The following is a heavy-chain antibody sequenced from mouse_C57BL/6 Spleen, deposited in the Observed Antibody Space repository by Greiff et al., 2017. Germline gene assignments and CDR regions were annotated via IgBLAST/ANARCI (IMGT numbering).Heavy chain of an antibody. J-gene: IGHJ2*01. V-gene: IGHV5-17*01. Sequence: EVQVVESGGGLVKPGGSLKLSCAASGFTFSDYGMHWVRQAPEKGLEWVAYISSGSSTIYYADTVKGRFTISRDNAKNTLFLQMTSLRSEDTAMNYCARRANWDVSFDYWGQGTTLTVSS. CDR1: GFTFSDYG. CDR2: ISSGSSTI. CDR3: ARRANWDVSFDY. D-gene: IGHD4-1*01.